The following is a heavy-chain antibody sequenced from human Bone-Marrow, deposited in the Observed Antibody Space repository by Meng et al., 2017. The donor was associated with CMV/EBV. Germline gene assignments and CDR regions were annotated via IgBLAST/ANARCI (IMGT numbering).Heavy chain of an antibody. Sequence: GGSLRLSCAASGFTFSNAWMSWVRQAPGKGLEWVGRIKSKTDGGTTDYAAPVKGRFTISRDDSKNTLYLQMNSLRAEDTAVYYCAKTLRGSALFGYWGQGTLVTVSS. CDR2: IKSKTDGGTT. CDR1: GFTFSNAW. J-gene: IGHJ4*02. V-gene: IGHV3-15*01. CDR3: AKTLRGSALFGY.